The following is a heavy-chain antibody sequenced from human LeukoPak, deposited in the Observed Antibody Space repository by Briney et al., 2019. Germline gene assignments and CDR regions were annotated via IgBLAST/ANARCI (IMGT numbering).Heavy chain of an antibody. V-gene: IGHV3-53*01. Sequence: PGGSLRLSCAASGFIVSSNYMNWVRQAPGKGLEWVSFLYSGGSAYYADSVRGLFTISRDNSKNTLYLQMNSLRAEDTAVYYCARVSGYGDYPPYWGQGTLVTVSS. CDR3: ARVSGYGDYPPY. D-gene: IGHD4-17*01. J-gene: IGHJ4*02. CDR1: GFIVSSNY. CDR2: LYSGGSA.